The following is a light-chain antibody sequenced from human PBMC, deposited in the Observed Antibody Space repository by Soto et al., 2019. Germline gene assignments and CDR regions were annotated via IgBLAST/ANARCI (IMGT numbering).Light chain of an antibody. CDR1: SSDVGGYNY. Sequence: QSALTQPASVSGSPGQSITISCTGTSSDVGGYNYVSWYQQHPGKAPKLMIYDVNNRPSGVPNRFSGSKSGNTASLTISGLQAEDEADYYCNSCTSSNTYVFGTGTKLTVL. J-gene: IGLJ1*01. V-gene: IGLV2-14*03. CDR3: NSCTSSNTYV. CDR2: DVN.